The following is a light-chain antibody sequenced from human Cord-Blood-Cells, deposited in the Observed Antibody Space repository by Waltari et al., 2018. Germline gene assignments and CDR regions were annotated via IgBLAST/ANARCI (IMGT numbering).Light chain of an antibody. V-gene: IGLV2-23*01. CDR3: CSYAGSRV. CDR1: SSDVGSYNL. J-gene: IGLJ3*02. CDR2: DGS. Sequence: QSALTQPASVSGSPGQSITISCTGTSSDVGSYNLVSWYQQPPGKAPKPMIYDGSKRPSGVSNRFSGSKSGNTASLTISGLQAEDEADYYCCSYAGSRVFGGGTKLTVL.